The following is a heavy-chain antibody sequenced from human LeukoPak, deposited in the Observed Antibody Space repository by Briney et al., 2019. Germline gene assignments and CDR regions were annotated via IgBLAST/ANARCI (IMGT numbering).Heavy chain of an antibody. CDR1: GYTFSSYW. V-gene: IGHV5-51*01. J-gene: IGHJ5*02. CDR2: IYPGDLDT. Sequence: GESLKISCEGSGYTFSSYWIAWVRQMPGKGLEYMGIIYPGDLDTRYSPSFQGQVTISVDKSISTAYLQWNSLKASDTAMYYCARVAGGNYAATGTYWFDRWGQGTLVTVSS. D-gene: IGHD4-11*01. CDR3: ARVAGGNYAATGTYWFDR.